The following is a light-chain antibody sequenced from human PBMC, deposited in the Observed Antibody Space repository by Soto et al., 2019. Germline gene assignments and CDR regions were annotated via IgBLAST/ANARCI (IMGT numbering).Light chain of an antibody. CDR1: QRIIGNY. Sequence: EIVLTQSPGTLSLSPGDIATLSCRASQRIIGNYLAWYQQKPGQATRVLIYGASTRATGIPDRFIGSGSGTDVNLTISRLETDDLVVYYGQHYGASPWTFVQGSKVEIK. V-gene: IGKV3-20*01. CDR3: QHYGASPWT. CDR2: GAS. J-gene: IGKJ1*01.